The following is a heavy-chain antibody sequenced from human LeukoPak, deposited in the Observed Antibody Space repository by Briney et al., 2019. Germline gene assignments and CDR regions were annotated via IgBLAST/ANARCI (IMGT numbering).Heavy chain of an antibody. CDR1: GFTFSSYW. D-gene: IGHD6-13*01. CDR3: ARLGIAAAGGEVY. V-gene: IGHV3-74*01. J-gene: IGHJ4*02. CDR2: INSDGSST. Sequence: GGSLRLSCAASGFTFSSYWMHWVRQAPGKGLVWVSRINSDGSSTSYADSVKGRFTISRDNAKNSLYLQMNSLRAEDTAVYYCARLGIAAAGGEVYWGQGTLVTVSS.